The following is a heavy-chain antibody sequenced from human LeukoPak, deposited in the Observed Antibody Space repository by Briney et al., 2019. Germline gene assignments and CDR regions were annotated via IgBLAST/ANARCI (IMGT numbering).Heavy chain of an antibody. CDR2: ISSSSSTI. V-gene: IGHV3-48*01. Sequence: GGSLRLSCAASGFTFSSYEMNWVRQAPGKGLEWVSYISSSSSTIYYADSVKGRFTISRDNAKNSLYLQMNSLRAEDTAVYYCAREEEDDFWSGYYLTSYYYYMDVWGKGTTVTVSS. CDR3: AREEEDDFWSGYYLTSYYYYMDV. D-gene: IGHD3-3*01. CDR1: GFTFSSYE. J-gene: IGHJ6*03.